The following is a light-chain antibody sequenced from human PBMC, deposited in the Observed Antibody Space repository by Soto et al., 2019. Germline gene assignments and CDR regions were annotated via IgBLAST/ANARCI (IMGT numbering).Light chain of an antibody. V-gene: IGKV1-5*03. J-gene: IGKJ1*01. Sequence: DIQMTQSPSTLSASVGDRVTITCRASQSISSWLAWYQQKPGKAPRLLIYKASDLESGVPSRFSGSGSGTDFTLTISSLQPDDFATYYCQQYNSYTWTFGQGTKVDI. CDR3: QQYNSYTWT. CDR2: KAS. CDR1: QSISSW.